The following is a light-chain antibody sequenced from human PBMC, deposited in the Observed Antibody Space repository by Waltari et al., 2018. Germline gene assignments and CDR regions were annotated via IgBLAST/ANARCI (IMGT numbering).Light chain of an antibody. CDR3: QTYDGTTIL. CDR1: KLETNY. J-gene: IGLJ2*01. Sequence: YELTQPRSLSLSPGQTAIITCSGEKLETNYASWYQQRPGQSPVLVIYQDNNLPSVIPERFSGSGSGTTATLTIRGTQVGDEADYYCQTYDGTTILFGGGTKLTVL. V-gene: IGLV3-1*01. CDR2: QDN.